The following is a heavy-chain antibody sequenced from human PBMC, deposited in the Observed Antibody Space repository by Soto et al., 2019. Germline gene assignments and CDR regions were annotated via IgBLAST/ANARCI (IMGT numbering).Heavy chain of an antibody. J-gene: IGHJ6*02. CDR1: GFTFSSYA. D-gene: IGHD6-13*01. CDR3: AKDRDGAAAGPTKFYGMDV. CDR2: ISGSGDRT. V-gene: IGHV3-23*01. Sequence: EVQLLESGGGLVQPGGSLRLSCAASGFTFSSYAMSWVRQAPGKGLEWVSVISGSGDRTYYADSVRGRFTISRDNSKNTLYLQRNSLRAEDTAVYYCAKDRDGAAAGPTKFYGMDVWGQGTTVTVSS.